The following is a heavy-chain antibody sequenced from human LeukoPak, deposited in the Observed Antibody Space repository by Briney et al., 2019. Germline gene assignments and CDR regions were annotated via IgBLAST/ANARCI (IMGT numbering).Heavy chain of an antibody. CDR3: AKDLGSIFGVVTYYFDY. CDR2: ISGSGGST. Sequence: GGSLRLSCAASGFTFSSCAMSWVRQAPGKGLEWVSAISGSGGSTYYADSVKGRFTISRDNSKNTLYLQMNSLRAEDTAVYYCAKDLGSIFGVVTYYFDYWGQGTLVTVSS. J-gene: IGHJ4*02. V-gene: IGHV3-23*01. D-gene: IGHD3-3*01. CDR1: GFTFSSCA.